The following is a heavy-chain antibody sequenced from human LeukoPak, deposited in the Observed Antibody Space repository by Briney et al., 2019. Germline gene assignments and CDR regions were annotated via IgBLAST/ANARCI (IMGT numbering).Heavy chain of an antibody. CDR1: GFTFSSYS. CDR2: ISSSSSYI. Sequence: GGSLRLSCAASGFTFSSYSTNWVRQAPGKGLEWVSSISSSSSYIYYADLVKGRFTISRDNAKNSLYLQMNSLRAEDTAVYYCARDSILEWLLPQYYYYYMDVWGKGTTVTVSS. J-gene: IGHJ6*03. V-gene: IGHV3-21*01. D-gene: IGHD3-3*01. CDR3: ARDSILEWLLPQYYYYYMDV.